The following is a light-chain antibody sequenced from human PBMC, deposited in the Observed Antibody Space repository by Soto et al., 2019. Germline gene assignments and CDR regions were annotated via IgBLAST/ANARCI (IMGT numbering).Light chain of an antibody. Sequence: DIQMTQSPSAMSASVGDRLTITCRASQGINNNLAWFQQKPGKVPQRLIYAASSLQRGVPSRFSGTGSGTEFTLTISSLQPEDFGSYYCLQHNSYPYTFGQGTKLEIK. CDR1: QGINNN. J-gene: IGKJ2*01. V-gene: IGKV1-17*03. CDR2: AAS. CDR3: LQHNSYPYT.